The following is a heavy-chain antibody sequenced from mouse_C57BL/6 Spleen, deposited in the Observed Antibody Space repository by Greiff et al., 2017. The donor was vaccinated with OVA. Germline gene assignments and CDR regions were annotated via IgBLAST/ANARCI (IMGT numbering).Heavy chain of an antibody. Sequence: QVQLQQPGAELVKPGASVKLSCKASGYTFTSYWMQWVKQRPGQGLEWIGEIDPSDSYTNYNQKFKGKATLTVDTSSSTAYMQLSSLTSEDSAVYYCARALYYYGSSRVRYFDVWGTGTTVTVSS. CDR3: ARALYYYGSSRVRYFDV. J-gene: IGHJ1*03. D-gene: IGHD1-1*01. CDR1: GYTFTSYW. CDR2: IDPSDSYT. V-gene: IGHV1-50*01.